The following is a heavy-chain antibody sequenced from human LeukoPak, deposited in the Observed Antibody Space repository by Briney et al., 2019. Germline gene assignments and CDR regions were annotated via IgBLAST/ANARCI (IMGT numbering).Heavy chain of an antibody. CDR2: IYTSGST. CDR3: ARGRALTIFGVVTPPHYYFDY. D-gene: IGHD3-3*01. CDR1: GGSIRSGSYY. V-gene: IGHV4-61*02. Sequence: SETLSLTCTVSGGSIRSGSYYWNWIRQPAGKGLEWIGRIYTSGSTNYNPSLKSRVTISVDTSKNQFSLKLSSVTAADTAVYYCARGRALTIFGVVTPPHYYFDYWGQGTLVTVSS. J-gene: IGHJ4*02.